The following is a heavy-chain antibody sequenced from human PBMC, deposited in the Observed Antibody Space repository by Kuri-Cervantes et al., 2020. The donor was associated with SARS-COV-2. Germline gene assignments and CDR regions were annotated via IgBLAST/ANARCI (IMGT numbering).Heavy chain of an antibody. J-gene: IGHJ3*02. CDR1: GGSISSTSAY. CDR2: IFYSGSI. V-gene: IGHV4-39*01. CDR3: ARLSLGPAVTGGFDI. D-gene: IGHD4-17*01. Sequence: SETLSLTCNVSGGSISSTSAYWGWARQPPWKGLEWIATIFYSGSIYYNPSLRGRVTISVDTSNNQFSLKVTSVTAADTAVYYCARLSLGPAVTGGFDIWGQGTMVTVSS.